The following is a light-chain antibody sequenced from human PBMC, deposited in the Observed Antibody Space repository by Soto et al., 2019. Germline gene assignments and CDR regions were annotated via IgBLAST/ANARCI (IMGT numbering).Light chain of an antibody. CDR2: EVS. Sequence: QSVLTQPASVSESPGQSITISCTGTSSDVGSYNLVSWYQQHPGKAPKLMIYEVSKRPSWVSNRFSGSKSGNTASLTISGLQAEDEADYYCCSYAGSSTSLYVFGTGTKVTVL. J-gene: IGLJ1*01. CDR1: SSDVGSYNL. V-gene: IGLV2-23*02. CDR3: CSYAGSSTSLYV.